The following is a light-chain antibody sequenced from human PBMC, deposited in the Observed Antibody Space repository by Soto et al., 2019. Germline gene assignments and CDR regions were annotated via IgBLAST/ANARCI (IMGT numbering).Light chain of an antibody. CDR2: DVS. J-gene: IGLJ2*01. V-gene: IGLV2-14*01. Sequence: QSALTQPASVSGSPGQSITISCTGTSSDVGGYNYVSWYKQHPGKAPKLMIYDVSNQPSGVSTRFSGSKSGNTASLTISGLQAEDEADYYCTSYTSSTTRVVFGGGTKLTVL. CDR1: SSDVGGYNY. CDR3: TSYTSSTTRVV.